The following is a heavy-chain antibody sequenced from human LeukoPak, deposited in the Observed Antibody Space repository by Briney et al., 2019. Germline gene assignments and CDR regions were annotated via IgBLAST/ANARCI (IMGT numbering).Heavy chain of an antibody. J-gene: IGHJ4*02. CDR1: GGSFSGYY. CDR2: INHSGST. V-gene: IGHV4-34*01. CDR3: ARGLGYSSSPFDY. D-gene: IGHD6-13*01. Sequence: SETLSLTCAVYGGSFSGYYWSWIRQPPGKGLEWIGEINHSGSTNYNPSLKGRVTTSVDTSKNQFSLKLSSVTAADTAVYYCARGLGYSSSPFDYWGQGTLVTVSS.